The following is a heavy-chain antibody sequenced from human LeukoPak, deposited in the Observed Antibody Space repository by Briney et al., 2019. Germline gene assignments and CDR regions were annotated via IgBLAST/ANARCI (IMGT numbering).Heavy chain of an antibody. J-gene: IGHJ4*02. CDR3: AKGDAYYYDSSGLDY. Sequence: GGSLRLSCAASGFTFDDYAMHWVRQAPGKGLEWVSGISWNSGSIGYADSVKGRFTISRDNAKNSLYLQMNSLRAEDTALYYCAKGDAYYYDSSGLDYWGQGTLVTVSS. CDR1: GFTFDDYA. CDR2: ISWNSGSI. V-gene: IGHV3-9*01. D-gene: IGHD3-22*01.